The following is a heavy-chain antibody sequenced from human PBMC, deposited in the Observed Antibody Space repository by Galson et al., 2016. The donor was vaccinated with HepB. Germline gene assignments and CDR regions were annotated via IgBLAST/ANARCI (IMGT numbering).Heavy chain of an antibody. V-gene: IGHV3-30-3*01. Sequence: SLRLSCAASGFSFNKYTLHWVRQAPGKGLEWLSLISYDGSKRNYADSVKGRFTISRDNPGNTPYLQMNSLRDEDTAMYFCARVGTLLLVEGDAFNIWGQGTMVIVPS. D-gene: IGHD2-15*01. CDR2: ISYDGSKR. CDR1: GFSFNKYT. J-gene: IGHJ3*02. CDR3: ARVGTLLLVEGDAFNI.